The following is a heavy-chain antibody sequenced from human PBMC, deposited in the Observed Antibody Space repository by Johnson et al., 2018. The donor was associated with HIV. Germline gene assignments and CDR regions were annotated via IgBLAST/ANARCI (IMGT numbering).Heavy chain of an antibody. CDR1: GFTFSSSG. CDR2: ISYDGSNK. Sequence: QVQLVESGGGVVQPGRSLRLSCVASGFTFSSSGMHWVRQAPGKALEWVTIISYDGSNKYYADSVKGRFTTSRDNSKNTLYLQMSSLRTEDTAVYYCAKERQLVRAFDIWGQGTMVTVSS. D-gene: IGHD6-6*01. V-gene: IGHV3-30*18. J-gene: IGHJ3*02. CDR3: AKERQLVRAFDI.